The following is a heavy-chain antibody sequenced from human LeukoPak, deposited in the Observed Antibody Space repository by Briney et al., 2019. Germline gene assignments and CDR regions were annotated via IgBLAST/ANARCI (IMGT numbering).Heavy chain of an antibody. CDR1: GGSISSSNW. Sequence: SGTLSLTCAVSGGSISSSNWWSWVRQPPGKGLEWIGEIYHSGSTYYNPSLKSRVTISVDTSKNQFSLKLSSVTAADTAVYYCARLRVGATPVYWGQGTLVTVSS. J-gene: IGHJ4*02. CDR3: ARLRVGATPVY. CDR2: IYHSGST. D-gene: IGHD1-26*01. V-gene: IGHV4-4*02.